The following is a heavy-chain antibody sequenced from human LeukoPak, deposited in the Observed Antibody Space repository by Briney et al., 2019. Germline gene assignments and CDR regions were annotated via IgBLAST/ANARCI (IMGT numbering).Heavy chain of an antibody. J-gene: IGHJ6*02. V-gene: IGHV1-2*02. Sequence: ASVTVSCKASGYTFTGYYMHWVRQAPGQGLEWMGWINPDSGGTNYAQKFQGRVTMTRDTSISTAYMELSRLRSDDTAVYYCAREPDIAVADNYYGMDVWGQGTTVTVSS. D-gene: IGHD6-19*01. CDR3: AREPDIAVADNYYGMDV. CDR1: GYTFTGYY. CDR2: INPDSGGT.